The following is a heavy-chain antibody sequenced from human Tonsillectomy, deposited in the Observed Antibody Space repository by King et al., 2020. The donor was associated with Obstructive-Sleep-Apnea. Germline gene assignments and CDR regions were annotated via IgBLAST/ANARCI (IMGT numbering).Heavy chain of an antibody. CDR3: AKDGGPLGELSLYYFDY. CDR1: GFTFDDYA. D-gene: IGHD3-16*02. Sequence: VQLVESGGGLVQPGRSLRLSCAASGFTFDDYAMHWVRQAPGKGLEWVSGISWNSGSIGYADSVKGRFTISRDNAKNSLYLQMNSLRAEDTALYYCAKDGGPLGELSLYYFDYWGQGTLVTVSS. V-gene: IGHV3-9*01. CDR2: ISWNSGSI. J-gene: IGHJ4*02.